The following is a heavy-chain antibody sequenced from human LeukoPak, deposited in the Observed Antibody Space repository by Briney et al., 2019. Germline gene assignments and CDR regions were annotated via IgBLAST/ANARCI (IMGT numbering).Heavy chain of an antibody. CDR1: GFTFSNAC. CDR3: ILGLSFRGVNTPYY. J-gene: IGHJ4*02. Sequence: GGSLRLSRATSGFTFSNACMTWVRPAPGKGLGCLGGIKNKTDDGNTDYAARVKGRFTISRDDSKNTLYMQMNSLKTEDTAVYYCILGLSFRGVNTPYYWGQGTLVTVSS. D-gene: IGHD3-10*01. V-gene: IGHV3-15*01. CDR2: IKNKTDDGNT.